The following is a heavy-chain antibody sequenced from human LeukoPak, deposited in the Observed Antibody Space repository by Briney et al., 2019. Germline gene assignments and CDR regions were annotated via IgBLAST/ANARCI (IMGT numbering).Heavy chain of an antibody. J-gene: IGHJ4*02. CDR3: AREGVTMIVDY. D-gene: IGHD3-22*01. V-gene: IGHV4-59*01. CDR2: IYYSGST. CDR1: GGSISNYY. Sequence: SETLSLTCTVSGGSISNYYWSWIRQPPGKGLESIGYIYYSGSTNYNPSLKSRVTISVDTSKNQFSLKLSSVTAADTAVYYCAREGVTMIVDYWGQGTLVTVSS.